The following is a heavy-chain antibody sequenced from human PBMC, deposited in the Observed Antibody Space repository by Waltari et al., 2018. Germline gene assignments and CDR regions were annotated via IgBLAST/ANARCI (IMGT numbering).Heavy chain of an antibody. CDR2: INQDGSEK. Sequence: EVQLVESGGGLLQPGGSLRLSCVASGFTFSGRWMSWVRQAPGKGPEWVANINQDGSEKFYVDSVNGRFTISRDNAKSSLFLQMRGLRADDTAVYYCARGAGWLADHWGQGTVVTVSS. J-gene: IGHJ5*02. D-gene: IGHD6-19*01. V-gene: IGHV3-7*01. CDR3: ARGAGWLADH. CDR1: GFTFSGRW.